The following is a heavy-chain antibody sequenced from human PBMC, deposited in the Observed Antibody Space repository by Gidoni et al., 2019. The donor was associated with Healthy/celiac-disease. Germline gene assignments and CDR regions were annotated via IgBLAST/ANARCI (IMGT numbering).Heavy chain of an antibody. D-gene: IGHD3-9*01. J-gene: IGHJ6*02. Sequence: EVQLVQSGAEVKKPGESLRISCKGSGYSFTSYWISWVRQMPGKGLEWMGRIDPSDSYTNYSPSFQGHVTISADKSISTAYLQWSSLKASDTAMYYCASDILTDLTPFEWYYGMDVWGQGTTVTVSS. CDR1: GYSFTSYW. CDR2: IDPSDSYT. CDR3: ASDILTDLTPFEWYYGMDV. V-gene: IGHV5-10-1*03.